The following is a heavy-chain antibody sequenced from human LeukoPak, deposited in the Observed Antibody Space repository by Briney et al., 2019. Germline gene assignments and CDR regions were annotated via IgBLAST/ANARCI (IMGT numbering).Heavy chain of an antibody. Sequence: GGSLRLSCEASGFTFSRYWMHWVRQAPGEGLVWVSRINGDGSFTNYADSLKGRFTISRDNAKNTLYLQMNSLRDEDTAVYYCSRDSIEDNYGDYVGDCWGQGTLVTVSS. V-gene: IGHV3-74*01. D-gene: IGHD4-17*01. J-gene: IGHJ4*02. CDR3: SRDSIEDNYGDYVGDC. CDR1: GFTFSRYW. CDR2: INGDGSFT.